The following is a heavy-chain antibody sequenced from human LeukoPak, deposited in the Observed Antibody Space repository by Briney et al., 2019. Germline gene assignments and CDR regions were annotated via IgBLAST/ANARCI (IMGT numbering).Heavy chain of an antibody. D-gene: IGHD6-19*01. Sequence: GRSLRLSCAASGFTFSSYGMHWVRQAPGKGLEWVAVIWYDGSNKYYADSVKGRFTISRDNSKNTLYLQMNSLRAEDTAVYYCARVHLGWLVLGYFQHWGQGTLVTVSS. CDR2: IWYDGSNK. J-gene: IGHJ1*01. CDR3: ARVHLGWLVLGYFQH. CDR1: GFTFSSYG. V-gene: IGHV3-33*01.